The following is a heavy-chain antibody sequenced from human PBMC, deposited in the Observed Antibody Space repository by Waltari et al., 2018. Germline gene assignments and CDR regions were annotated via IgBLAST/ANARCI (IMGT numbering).Heavy chain of an antibody. Sequence: QVQLQQWGAGLLKPSETLSLTCAVYGGSFSGYYWSWIRQPPGKGLEWIGEINHSGSTNYNPSLKSRVTRSVDTSKNQFSLKLSSVTAADTAVYYCARRGVNYYGSGSYRYWGQGTLVTVSS. J-gene: IGHJ4*02. CDR2: INHSGST. CDR1: GGSFSGYY. CDR3: ARRGVNYYGSGSYRY. D-gene: IGHD3-10*01. V-gene: IGHV4-34*01.